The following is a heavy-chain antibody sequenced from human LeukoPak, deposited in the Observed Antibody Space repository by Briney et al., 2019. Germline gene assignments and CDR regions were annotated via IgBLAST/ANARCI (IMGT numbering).Heavy chain of an antibody. CDR2: ISGSGGST. CDR1: GFTFSSYA. CDR3: AKTPKIRGVSNFDY. Sequence: GGSLRLSCAASGFTFSSYAMSWVRQAPGKGLEWVSGISGSGGSTYHADSVKGRFTISRDNSKNTVYLQMNSLRTEDTAVYYCAKTPKIRGVSNFDYWGQGTLVTVSS. J-gene: IGHJ4*02. D-gene: IGHD3-10*01. V-gene: IGHV3-23*01.